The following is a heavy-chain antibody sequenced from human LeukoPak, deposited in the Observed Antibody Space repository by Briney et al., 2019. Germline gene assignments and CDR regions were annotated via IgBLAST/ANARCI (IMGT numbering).Heavy chain of an antibody. Sequence: GGSLRLSCAASGFIFSNYGMNWVRKAPGKGLEWVAAISASGSATSYADSVRGRFTISRDNSKSTLCLQMNSLRAEDTAVYYCAKQLGYCSDGSCYFPYWGQGTLVTVSS. CDR1: GFIFSNYG. V-gene: IGHV3-23*01. J-gene: IGHJ4*02. CDR3: AKQLGYCSDGSCYFPY. D-gene: IGHD2-15*01. CDR2: ISASGSAT.